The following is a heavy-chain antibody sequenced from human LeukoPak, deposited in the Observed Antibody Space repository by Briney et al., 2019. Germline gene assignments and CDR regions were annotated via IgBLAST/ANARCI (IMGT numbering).Heavy chain of an antibody. D-gene: IGHD2-15*01. CDR2: IYYSGST. Sequence: SETLSLTCAVYGGSFSGYYWSWIRQHPGKGLEWIGYIYYSGSTYYTPSLKSRVSISVNTSKNQFSLKLSSVTAADMAVYYCARTYCSGGGCYSGSPYYYYYYGMDVWGQGTTVTVSS. V-gene: IGHV4-31*11. J-gene: IGHJ6*02. CDR1: GGSFSGYY. CDR3: ARTYCSGGGCYSGSPYYYYYYGMDV.